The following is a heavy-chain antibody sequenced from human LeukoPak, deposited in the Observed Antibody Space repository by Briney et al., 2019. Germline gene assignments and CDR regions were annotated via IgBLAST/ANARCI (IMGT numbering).Heavy chain of an antibody. CDR3: AKDVKRSIVEVPYWYFDL. CDR1: GFAFSSYW. Sequence: QPGGSLRLSCAASGFAFSSYWMSWVRQAPGKGLEWVANIKQDGSEKYYVDSVKGRFTISRDNAKSSLYLQMNSLRVEDTAVYYCAKDVKRSIVEVPYWYFDLWGRGTLVTVSS. J-gene: IGHJ2*01. V-gene: IGHV3-7*03. CDR2: IKQDGSEK. D-gene: IGHD3-22*01.